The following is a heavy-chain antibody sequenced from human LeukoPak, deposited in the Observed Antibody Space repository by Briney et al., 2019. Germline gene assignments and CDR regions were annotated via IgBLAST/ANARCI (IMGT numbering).Heavy chain of an antibody. V-gene: IGHV4-39*07. CDR2: ISYSGRT. Sequence: SETLSLTCTVSGGSISTGGYYWSWIRQPPGKGLEWIGSISYSGRTFYKPSLTSRVAISIDASKSQFSLRLSSVTAADTAVYYCVRETSSSAHYWGQGTLVTVSS. CDR1: GGSISTGGYY. J-gene: IGHJ4*02. CDR3: VRETSSSAHY. D-gene: IGHD6-6*01.